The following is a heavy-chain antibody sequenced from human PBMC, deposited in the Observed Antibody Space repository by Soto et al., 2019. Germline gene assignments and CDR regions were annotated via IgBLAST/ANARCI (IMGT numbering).Heavy chain of an antibody. J-gene: IGHJ4*02. Sequence: QLQLQESGPGLVKPSETLSLTCTVSGGSISTTNYYWGWIRQPPGKGLEWIGSIYYSGSTYYNSSLQSRVTISVDTSKNQFSLKLSSVTAADTAVYYCARRIMLRPIDYWGQGTLVTVSS. D-gene: IGHD3-16*01. CDR3: ARRIMLRPIDY. CDR2: IYYSGST. V-gene: IGHV4-39*01. CDR1: GGSISTTNYY.